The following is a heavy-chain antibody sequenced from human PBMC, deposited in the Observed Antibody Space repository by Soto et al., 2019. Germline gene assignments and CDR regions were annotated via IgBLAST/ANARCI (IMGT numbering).Heavy chain of an antibody. J-gene: IGHJ4*02. CDR3: ARDFRTMYGVVHLFDS. V-gene: IGHV4-4*02. CDR1: SGSISTSNW. Sequence: QVQLQESGPGLVKPSGTLSLTCGVSSGSISTSNWWSWVRQPPGKGLEWIGEIYHSGSTKYNPSLRSRVTISVEKSTNQFSLKLTSVSAADTGMYYCARDFRTMYGVVHLFDSWGQGTLVTVSS. D-gene: IGHD3-3*01. CDR2: IYHSGST.